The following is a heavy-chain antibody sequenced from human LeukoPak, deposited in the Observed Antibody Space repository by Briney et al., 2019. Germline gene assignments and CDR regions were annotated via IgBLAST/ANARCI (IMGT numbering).Heavy chain of an antibody. J-gene: IGHJ4*02. Sequence: GGSLRLSCADSGFTFSSYWMSWVRQAPGKGLEWVASIMEDGSEKYYVDSVKGRFTISRDNAKNSLYLQMNSLRAEDTAVYYCARERWGSGSYPNYFDYWGQGTLVTVSS. D-gene: IGHD3-10*01. CDR2: IMEDGSEK. CDR3: ARERWGSGSYPNYFDY. CDR1: GFTFSSYW. V-gene: IGHV3-7*01.